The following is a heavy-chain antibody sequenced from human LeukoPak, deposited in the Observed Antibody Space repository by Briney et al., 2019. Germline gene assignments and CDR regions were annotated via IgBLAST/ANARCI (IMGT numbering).Heavy chain of an antibody. V-gene: IGHV3-30*14. Sequence: GALSLSCAASGFPFSNYAMHWVRQAPGKGLEWVAVISYDGTNKYYADSVKGRFTISRDNSKNTLYLQMNSLRAEDTAVYYCARYGDRPSNWGQGTLVTVSS. CDR3: ARYGDRPSN. CDR1: GFPFSNYA. CDR2: ISYDGTNK. D-gene: IGHD3-10*01. J-gene: IGHJ4*02.